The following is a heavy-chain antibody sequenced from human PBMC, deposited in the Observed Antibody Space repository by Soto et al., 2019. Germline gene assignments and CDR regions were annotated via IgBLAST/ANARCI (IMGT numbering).Heavy chain of an antibody. J-gene: IGHJ6*02. CDR1: GGTFSSYA. CDR3: ARGYDFWSGYPGGYYGMDV. Sequence: SVKFSCKASGGTFSSYAISWVRQAPGQGLEWMGGIIPIFGTANYAQKFQGRVTITADESTSTAYMELSSLRSEDTAVYYCARGYDFWSGYPGGYYGMDVWGQGTTVTVS. CDR2: IIPIFGTA. V-gene: IGHV1-69*13. D-gene: IGHD3-3*01.